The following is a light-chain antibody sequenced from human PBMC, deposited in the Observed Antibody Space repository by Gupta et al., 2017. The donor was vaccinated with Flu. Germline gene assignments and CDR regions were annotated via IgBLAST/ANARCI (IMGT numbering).Light chain of an antibody. J-gene: IGLJ3*02. Sequence: SYVLTQPPSVSVAPGQTARITCGGHNIGIKSVHWYQQMPGQAPVVVVYDDSDRPSAIPERFSGSNSGNTATLTISRVEAGDEADYYCQLWDSLSDQRVFGGGTKLTVL. CDR3: QLWDSLSDQRV. V-gene: IGLV3-21*02. CDR1: NIGIKS. CDR2: DDS.